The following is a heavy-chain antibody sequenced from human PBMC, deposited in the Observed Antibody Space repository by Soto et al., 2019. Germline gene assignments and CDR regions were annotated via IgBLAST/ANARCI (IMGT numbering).Heavy chain of an antibody. Sequence: PGGSLRLSCAASGFTFSSYSMNWVRQAPGKGLEWASYISSSSSTIYYADSVKGRFTISRDNAKNSLYLQMNSLRDEDTAVYYCARAGYDILTGYYKGPGAFDIWGQGTMVTVSS. CDR2: ISSSSSTI. CDR3: ARAGYDILTGYYKGPGAFDI. V-gene: IGHV3-48*02. D-gene: IGHD3-9*01. J-gene: IGHJ3*02. CDR1: GFTFSSYS.